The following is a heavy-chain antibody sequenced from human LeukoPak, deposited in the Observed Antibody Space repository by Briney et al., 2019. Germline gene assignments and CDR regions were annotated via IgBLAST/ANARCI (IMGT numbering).Heavy chain of an antibody. Sequence: GGSLRLSCAASGFTFGSYAMSWVRQAPGKGLEWVSGISTSGSATYYADSVKGRFTISRDNSKNTVFLQMNSLRAEDTAVYYCAKVGCFSTSSHEDYWGQGTLVTVSS. CDR2: ISTSGSAT. J-gene: IGHJ4*02. V-gene: IGHV3-23*01. CDR3: AKVGCFSTSSHEDY. CDR1: GFTFGSYA. D-gene: IGHD2-2*01.